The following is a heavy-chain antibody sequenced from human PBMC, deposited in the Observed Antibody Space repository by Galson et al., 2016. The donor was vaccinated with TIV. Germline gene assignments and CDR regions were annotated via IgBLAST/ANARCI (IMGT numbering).Heavy chain of an antibody. J-gene: IGHJ4*02. V-gene: IGHV3-20*04. Sequence: SLRLSCAASGFTFDDFGMSWVRQAPGKGLEWVSGINWSGDNTGYVDSVEGRFTISRDNAKNSLYLEMDSLRAEDTALYYCARGGGSYYAVDFWGQGTLVTVSS. CDR2: INWSGDNT. CDR3: ARGGGSYYAVDF. CDR1: GFTFDDFG. D-gene: IGHD1-26*01.